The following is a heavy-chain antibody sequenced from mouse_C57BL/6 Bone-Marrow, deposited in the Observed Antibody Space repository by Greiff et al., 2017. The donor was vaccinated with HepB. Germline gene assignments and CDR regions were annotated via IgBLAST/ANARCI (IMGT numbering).Heavy chain of an antibody. J-gene: IGHJ4*01. CDR3: ARDDGYYPHAMDY. CDR2: ISNGGGST. CDR1: GFTFSDYY. V-gene: IGHV5-12*01. D-gene: IGHD2-3*01. Sequence: DVMLVESGGGLVQPGGSLKLSCAASGFTFSDYYMYWVRQTPEKRLEWVAYISNGGGSTYYPDTVKGRFTISRDNAKNTLYLQMSRLKSEDTAMYYCARDDGYYPHAMDYWGQGTSVTVSS.